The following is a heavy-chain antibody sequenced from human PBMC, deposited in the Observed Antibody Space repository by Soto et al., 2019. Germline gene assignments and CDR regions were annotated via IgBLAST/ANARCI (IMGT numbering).Heavy chain of an antibody. CDR2: ILYSGST. CDR3: TRHGYYYRSGNCHF. D-gene: IGHD3-10*01. CDR1: GDSIISEIYY. Sequence: QLHLQESGPGLVRPSETLSLICTVSGDSIISEIYYWGWIRQSPGKGLEWIGSILYSGSTYYNPSLKSRVTMSVDTSKSQFSLELNSVTAADTAVYYCTRHGYYYRSGNCHFWGQGTLVTVSS. J-gene: IGHJ4*02. V-gene: IGHV4-39*01.